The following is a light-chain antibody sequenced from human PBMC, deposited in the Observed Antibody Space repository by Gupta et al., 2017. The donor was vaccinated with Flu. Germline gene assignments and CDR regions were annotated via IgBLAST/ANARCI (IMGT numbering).Light chain of an antibody. CDR2: VAS. Sequence: VLPQSPVTLSLSPEESATLSCRASQIVSNNYLAWYYQKPRQAPRLLIYVASSRATGIPARCSGSGCGTEFSPLIISRQQEDVVVDYCQQHGSVPTWTFGQGTKVEIK. CDR1: QIVSNNY. J-gene: IGKJ1*01. CDR3: QQHGSVPTWT. V-gene: IGKV3-20*01.